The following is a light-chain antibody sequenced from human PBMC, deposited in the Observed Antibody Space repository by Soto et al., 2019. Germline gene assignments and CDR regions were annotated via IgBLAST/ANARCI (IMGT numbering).Light chain of an antibody. V-gene: IGKV1-39*01. Sequence: DIQMTQSPSSLSASVGDRVTITCRASQSISSYLNWYQQKPGKAPKLLIYAASSLQSGVPSRFSGSGSGTDFTLTISSLQPEDFANYYCQQSYSTPTCTVGPGTKVDI. CDR1: QSISSY. J-gene: IGKJ1*01. CDR3: QQSYSTPTCT. CDR2: AAS.